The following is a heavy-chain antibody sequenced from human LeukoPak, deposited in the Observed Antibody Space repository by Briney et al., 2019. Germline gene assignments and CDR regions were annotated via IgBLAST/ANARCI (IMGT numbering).Heavy chain of an antibody. CDR3: AKGKRALGAFDI. V-gene: IGHV3-23*01. CDR2: ISGSGGST. J-gene: IGHJ3*02. CDR1: GFTFSSYA. Sequence: GGSLRLSCAASGFTFSSYAMSWVRQAPGKGLEWVSAISGSGGSTYYADSVKGRFTISRDNSKNTLYLQMNSLKAEDTAVYYCAKGKRALGAFDIWGQGTMVTVSS.